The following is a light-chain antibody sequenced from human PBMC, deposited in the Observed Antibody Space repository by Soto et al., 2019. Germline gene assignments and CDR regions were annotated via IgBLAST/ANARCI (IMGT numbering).Light chain of an antibody. J-gene: IGLJ3*02. Sequence: QSALTQPVSVSGSPGQSITISCTGTDNDVGVYNYVSWYQQHPGKAPKLIIYDVTNRPSGFSTRFTGSKSGNTASLTISRLQAEDEADYYCSSYTTSTTREFGGGTKLTVL. CDR1: DNDVGVYNY. V-gene: IGLV2-14*01. CDR3: SSYTTSTTRE. CDR2: DVT.